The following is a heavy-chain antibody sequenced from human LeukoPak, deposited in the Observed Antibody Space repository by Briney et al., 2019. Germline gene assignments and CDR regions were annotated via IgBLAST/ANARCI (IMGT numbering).Heavy chain of an antibody. D-gene: IGHD3-10*01. CDR3: ARGVTMVRGHFDY. J-gene: IGHJ4*02. CDR2: IIPIFGTA. V-gene: IGHV1-69*01. Sequence: PGRSLRLSCAASGFTFSSYAISWVRQAPGQGLEWMGGIIPIFGTANYAQKFQGRVTITADESTSTAYMELSSLRSEDTAVYYCARGVTMVRGHFDYWGQGTLVTVSS. CDR1: GFTFSSYA.